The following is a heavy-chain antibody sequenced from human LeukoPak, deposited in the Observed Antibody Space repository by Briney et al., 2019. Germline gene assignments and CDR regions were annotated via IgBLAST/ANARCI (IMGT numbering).Heavy chain of an antibody. J-gene: IGHJ3*02. CDR2: IRYDGSNK. CDR3: AKVSSSWDNDAFDI. D-gene: IGHD6-13*01. V-gene: IGHV3-30*02. Sequence: PGGSLRLSCVASGFTFSRYGMHWVRRAPGKGLEWVAFIRYDGSNKYYADSVKGRFTFSRDNSKNTLYLQMNSLRAEDTAVYYCAKVSSSWDNDAFDIWGQGTVVTVSS. CDR1: GFTFSRYG.